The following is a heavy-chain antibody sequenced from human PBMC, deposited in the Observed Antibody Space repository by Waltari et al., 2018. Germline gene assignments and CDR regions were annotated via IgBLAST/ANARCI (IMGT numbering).Heavy chain of an antibody. V-gene: IGHV3-21*01. CDR3: ARDHASGGDSPPY. CDR2: ITSSGSRI. CDR1: QVMFRLYN. D-gene: IGHD2-21*02. J-gene: IGHJ4*02. Sequence: VQLVESGRGLVKPGGSLSLSCAASQVMFRLYNMNWVRPAPGKGLEWVSSITSSGSRIYYAASVKGRFTISRDNGKSSLYLQMNSLRAEDTAMYYCARDHASGGDSPPYWGQGTLVTVSS.